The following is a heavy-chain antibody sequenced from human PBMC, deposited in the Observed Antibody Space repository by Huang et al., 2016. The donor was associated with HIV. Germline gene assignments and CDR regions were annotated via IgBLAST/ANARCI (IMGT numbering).Heavy chain of an antibody. CDR3: ARLDTARNYYYYGLDV. Sequence: EGQLVQSGAEVKMPGESLKISCKGSGYGFATYWIGWVRQMPGKGLEWREVILPDDSDTRYSPSFQGQVTISADKSISTAYLQWSSLKASDTAMYYCARLDTARNYYYYGLDVWGQGTTVTVSS. J-gene: IGHJ6*02. CDR1: GYGFATYW. CDR2: ILPDDSDT. V-gene: IGHV5-51*01. D-gene: IGHD5-18*01.